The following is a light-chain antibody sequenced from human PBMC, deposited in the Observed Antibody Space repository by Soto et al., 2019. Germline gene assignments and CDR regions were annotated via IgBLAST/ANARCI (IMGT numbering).Light chain of an antibody. J-gene: IGKJ1*01. CDR1: QSISSW. CDR2: DAS. CDR3: QQYNSYRT. Sequence: DIQLTQSPSSLSASVGDRVTITWLASQSISSWLAWYQQKPGKAPKLLIYDASSLESGVPSRFSGSGSGTEFTLTISSLQPDDFATYYCQQYNSYRTFGQGTKVEIK. V-gene: IGKV1-5*01.